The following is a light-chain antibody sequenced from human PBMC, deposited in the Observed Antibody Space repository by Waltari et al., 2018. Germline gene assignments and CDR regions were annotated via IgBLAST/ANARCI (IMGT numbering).Light chain of an antibody. CDR1: TSDVGGYDL. V-gene: IGLV2-23*02. J-gene: IGLJ1*01. CDR3: CSYAGRGTYV. CDR2: EVF. Sequence: QSALTQPASVSGTPGQSITISGSGTTSDVGGYDLFSWYQHHPGEAPNLRICEVFKRPPDTSSRFSGAKSGSTASLTISGLQPEDEADYYCCSYAGRGTYVFGSGTKVTVL.